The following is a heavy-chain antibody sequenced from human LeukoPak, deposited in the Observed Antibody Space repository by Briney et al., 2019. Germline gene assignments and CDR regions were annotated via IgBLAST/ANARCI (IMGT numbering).Heavy chain of an antibody. CDR3: ARGGITIFGVDQEYYFDY. CDR1: GYTFTSYG. Sequence: ASVKVSCKASGYTFTSYGISWVRQAPGQGLEWMGWISAYNGNTNYAQKLQGRVTMTTDTSTSTAYTELRSLRSDDTAVYYCARGGITIFGVDQEYYFDYWGQGTLVTVSS. J-gene: IGHJ4*02. D-gene: IGHD3-3*01. V-gene: IGHV1-18*01. CDR2: ISAYNGNT.